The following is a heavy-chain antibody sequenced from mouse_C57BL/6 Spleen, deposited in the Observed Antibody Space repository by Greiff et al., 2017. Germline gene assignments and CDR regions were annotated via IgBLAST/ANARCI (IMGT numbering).Heavy chain of an antibody. CDR3: ERSYDDDGYFDV. J-gene: IGHJ1*03. CDR1: GYTFTGYW. Sequence: QVQLQQSGAELMKPGASVKLSCKATGYTFTGYWIEWVKQRPGHGLEWIGEILPGSGSTNYNEKFKGKATFTADTSSNTAYMQLSSLTTEDSASYYCERSYDDDGYFDVWGTGTTVTVSS. CDR2: ILPGSGST. V-gene: IGHV1-9*01. D-gene: IGHD2-4*01.